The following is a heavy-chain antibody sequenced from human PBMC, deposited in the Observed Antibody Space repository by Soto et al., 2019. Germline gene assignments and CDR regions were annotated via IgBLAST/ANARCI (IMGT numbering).Heavy chain of an antibody. CDR2: ISSSSSYI. Sequence: GGSLRLSCAASGFTFSSYSMNWVRQAPGKGLEWVSSISSSSSYIYYADSVKGRFTISRDNAKNSLYLQMNSLRAEDTAVYYCARDDRIAAAGKTQDYWGQGTLVTVSS. D-gene: IGHD6-13*01. CDR3: ARDDRIAAAGKTQDY. V-gene: IGHV3-21*01. CDR1: GFTFSSYS. J-gene: IGHJ4*02.